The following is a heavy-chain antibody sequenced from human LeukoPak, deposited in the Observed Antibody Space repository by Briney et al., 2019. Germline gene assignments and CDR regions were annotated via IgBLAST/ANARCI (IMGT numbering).Heavy chain of an antibody. CDR3: AKSRSGWCRFDY. CDR1: GFTFSNYA. V-gene: IGHV3-23*01. D-gene: IGHD6-19*01. Sequence: GGSLRLSCAVSGFTFSNYAMSWVRQAPGKGLEWVSSISGSGGSTYYADSVKGRFTISRDNSEHTPYLQMNRLTADDTAEYYAAKSRSGWCRFDYWGQGTLVTVSS. J-gene: IGHJ4*02. CDR2: ISGSGGST.